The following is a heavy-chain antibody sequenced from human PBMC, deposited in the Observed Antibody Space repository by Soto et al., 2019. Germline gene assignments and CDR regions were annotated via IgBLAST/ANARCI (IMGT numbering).Heavy chain of an antibody. D-gene: IGHD3-16*01. CDR3: ARALWGVGVPGP. J-gene: IGHJ5*02. V-gene: IGHV3-48*01. CDR1: GFTFSSYS. CDR2: ISTSSSTI. Sequence: EVQLVESGGGLVQPGGSLRLSCAASGFTFSSYSMNWVRQAPGKGLEWVSYISTSSSTIYYADSVKGRFTISRDNAKNSLYLQMNSLRAEDTAVYYCARALWGVGVPGPWGQGTLVTVSS.